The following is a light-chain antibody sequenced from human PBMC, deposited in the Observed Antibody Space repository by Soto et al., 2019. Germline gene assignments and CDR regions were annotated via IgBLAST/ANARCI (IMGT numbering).Light chain of an antibody. CDR2: GAS. V-gene: IGKV1-39*01. CDR3: QQSYSTLLT. Sequence: DIQMTQSPSSLSAAIGDRVTITCRASQSIKNYLNWYQHKPGAAPKLLIFGASNLESGVPSRFSGSGSGTEFTLSISSLQPEDFATYYCQQSYSTLLTFGGGTKVDIK. J-gene: IGKJ4*01. CDR1: QSIKNY.